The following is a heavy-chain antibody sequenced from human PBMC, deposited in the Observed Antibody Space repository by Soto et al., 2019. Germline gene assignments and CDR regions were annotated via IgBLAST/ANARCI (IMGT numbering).Heavy chain of an antibody. J-gene: IGHJ3*02. CDR1: GFSFENYG. CDR3: ARTYECAKSDCYRAFDI. D-gene: IGHD2-21*02. Sequence: QVQMVESGGGVVQPGRSLRLSCAASGFSFENYGMHWVRQAPGRGLEWVAIIWYDGSLQYYAAAVKGRFTISRDNSKNTLYLEMNSLRSEDAAVYYCARTYECAKSDCYRAFDIWGQGTMVTVSS. CDR2: IWYDGSLQ. V-gene: IGHV3-33*01.